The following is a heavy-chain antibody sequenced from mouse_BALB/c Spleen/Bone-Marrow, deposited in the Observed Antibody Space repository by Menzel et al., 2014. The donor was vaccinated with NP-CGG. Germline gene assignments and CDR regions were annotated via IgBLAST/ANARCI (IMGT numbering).Heavy chain of an antibody. D-gene: IGHD2-1*01. Sequence: VQLQQSGAALMKPGASVKISCKATGYTFSRYWIAWVKPRPGHGLEWIGEILPGSGSTNYNEKFKGKATFTADTSSNTAYMQLSSLTSEDSTVYYCARNYGNYVWCANWGQGTLVTVSA. CDR1: GYTFSRYW. CDR2: ILPGSGST. CDR3: ARNYGNYVWCAN. V-gene: IGHV1-9*01. J-gene: IGHJ3*01.